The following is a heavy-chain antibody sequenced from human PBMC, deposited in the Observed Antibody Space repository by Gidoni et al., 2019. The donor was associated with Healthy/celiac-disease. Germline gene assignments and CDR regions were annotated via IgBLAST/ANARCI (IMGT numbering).Heavy chain of an antibody. J-gene: IGHJ4*02. CDR1: GFTFSSYA. CDR2: ISGSGGST. CDR3: SKDEVMVYAGPGVYYFDY. D-gene: IGHD2-8*01. V-gene: IGHV3-23*01. Sequence: EVQLLESGGGLVQPGGSLRLSCAASGFTFSSYAMSWVRQATGKGLEWLSAISGSGGSTYYADSVKGRFTISRYNSKNTLYLQMNSLRAEDMAVYYCSKDEVMVYAGPGVYYFDYWGQGTLVTVSS.